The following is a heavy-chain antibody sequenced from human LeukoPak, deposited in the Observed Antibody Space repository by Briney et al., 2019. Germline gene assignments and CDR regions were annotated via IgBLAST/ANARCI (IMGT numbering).Heavy chain of an antibody. Sequence: PSETLSLTCTVSGGSISSSSYYWGWIRQPPGKGLEWIGSIYYSGSTYYNPSLKSRVTISVDTSKNQFSLKLSSVTAADTAVYYCAGMGNSGWSIDYWGQGTLVTVSS. J-gene: IGHJ4*02. CDR3: AGMGNSGWSIDY. V-gene: IGHV4-39*07. CDR1: GGSISSSSYY. D-gene: IGHD6-19*01. CDR2: IYYSGST.